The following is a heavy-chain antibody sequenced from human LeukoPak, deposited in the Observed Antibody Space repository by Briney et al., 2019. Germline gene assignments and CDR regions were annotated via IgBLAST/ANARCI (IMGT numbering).Heavy chain of an antibody. CDR3: ARSRGVLWFGELGITFDY. Sequence: SETLSLTCSVSGGSVTSSGYYWDWIRQTPGKGLEWIGNIHYSGSTYYNPSLKSRVTISVDTSKNQFSLKLSSVTAADTAVYYCARSRGVLWFGELGITFDYWGQGTLVTVSS. V-gene: IGHV4-39*01. J-gene: IGHJ4*02. CDR2: IHYSGST. CDR1: GGSVTSSGYY. D-gene: IGHD3-10*01.